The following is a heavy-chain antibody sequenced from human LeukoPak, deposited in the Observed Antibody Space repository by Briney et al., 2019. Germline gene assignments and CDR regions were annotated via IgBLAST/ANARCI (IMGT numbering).Heavy chain of an antibody. V-gene: IGHV3-69-1*01. D-gene: IGHD6-13*01. CDR2: ISSSSYI. CDR1: GFTFSNAW. CDR3: ARQYSSSWFHFDY. Sequence: GGSLRLSCAASGFTFSNAWMSWVRQAPGKGLEWVSSISSSSYIYYAESVKGRFTISRDNAKNSLYLQMNSLRAEDTAVYYCARQYSSSWFHFDYWGQGTLVTASS. J-gene: IGHJ4*02.